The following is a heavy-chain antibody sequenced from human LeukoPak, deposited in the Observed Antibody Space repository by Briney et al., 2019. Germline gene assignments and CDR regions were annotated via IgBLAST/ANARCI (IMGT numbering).Heavy chain of an antibody. Sequence: SETLSLTCAVSGGSISSGGYCWSWIRQPPGKGLEWIGYIYHSGSTYYNPSLKSRVTISVDRSKNQFSQKLSSVTAADTAVYYCARGPLPTAARPRSYYFDYWGQGTLVTVSS. CDR1: GGSISSGGYC. D-gene: IGHD6-6*01. CDR3: ARGPLPTAARPRSYYFDY. J-gene: IGHJ4*02. V-gene: IGHV4-30-2*01. CDR2: IYHSGST.